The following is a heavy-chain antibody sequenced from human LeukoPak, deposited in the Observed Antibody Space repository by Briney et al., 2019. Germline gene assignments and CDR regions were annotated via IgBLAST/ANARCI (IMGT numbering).Heavy chain of an antibody. CDR1: GFTISHYE. CDR3: VRGGRGERPNY. CDR2: ISNSVSGSTI. D-gene: IGHD1-26*01. Sequence: GGSLRLSCAASGFTISHYEMNWVRQAPGKGLEWISYISNSVSGSTIYYADSVKGRFTISRDNTKNSLYLQMNSLRAEDTAVYYCVRGGRGERPNYWGQGTLVTVSS. J-gene: IGHJ4*02. V-gene: IGHV3-48*03.